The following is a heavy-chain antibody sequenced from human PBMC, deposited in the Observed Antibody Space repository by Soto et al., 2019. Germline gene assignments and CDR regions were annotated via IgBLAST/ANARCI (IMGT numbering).Heavy chain of an antibody. CDR1: GASVAGGSDY. CDR2: IPSSGRP. J-gene: IGHJ5*02. CDR3: ARDTCSGDDCGP. Sequence: QVQLRESGPGLVKPSQTLSLTCSVSGASVAGGSDYWGWVRQPPGKGHEWIGYIPSSGRPLYNPPPARRGAISADTPKNLPALHPTSVSAAGTPVYYWARDTCSGDDCGPWAQGTLVT. V-gene: IGHV4-30-4*01. D-gene: IGHD5-12*01.